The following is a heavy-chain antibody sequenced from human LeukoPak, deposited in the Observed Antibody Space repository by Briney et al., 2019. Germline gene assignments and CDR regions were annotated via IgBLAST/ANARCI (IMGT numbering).Heavy chain of an antibody. J-gene: IGHJ5*02. D-gene: IGHD3-3*01. CDR3: ARDRLRFLPWDWFDP. Sequence: ASVKVSCKASGYTFTSYGLSWVRQAPGQGLEWMGWISAYNGNTNYAQKFQGRVTMTTDTSTSTAYMELRSLRSDDTAVYYCARDRLRFLPWDWFDPWAREPWSPSPQ. CDR1: GYTFTSYG. CDR2: ISAYNGNT. V-gene: IGHV1-18*01.